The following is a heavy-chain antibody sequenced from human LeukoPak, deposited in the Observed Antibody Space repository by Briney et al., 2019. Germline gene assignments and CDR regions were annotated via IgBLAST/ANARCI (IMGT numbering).Heavy chain of an antibody. CDR1: GFTVSSNY. V-gene: IGHV3-66*01. D-gene: IGHD3-22*01. J-gene: IGHJ4*02. Sequence: GGSLRLSCAASGFTVSSNYMSWVRQAPGKGLEWVSVIYSGGSTYYADSVKGRFTISRDNSKNTLYLQMNSLRAEDTAVYYCARGAGVIRATKYYFDYWGQGTLVTVSS. CDR3: ARGAGVIRATKYYFDY. CDR2: IYSGGST.